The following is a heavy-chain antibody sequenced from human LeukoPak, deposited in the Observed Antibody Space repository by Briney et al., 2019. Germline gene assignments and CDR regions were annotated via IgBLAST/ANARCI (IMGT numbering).Heavy chain of an antibody. Sequence: SETLSLTCAVYGGSFSGYYWSWIRQPPGKGLEWIGEINHSGSTNYNPSLKSRVTISVDTSKNQFSLKLSSVTAADTAVYYCARGSGYGYGRHTFDYWGQGTLVTVSS. J-gene: IGHJ4*02. CDR2: INHSGST. CDR1: GGSFSGYY. V-gene: IGHV4-34*01. CDR3: ARGSGYGYGRHTFDY. D-gene: IGHD5-18*01.